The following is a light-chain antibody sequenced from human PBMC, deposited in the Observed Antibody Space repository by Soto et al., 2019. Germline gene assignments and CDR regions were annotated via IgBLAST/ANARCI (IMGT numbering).Light chain of an antibody. CDR2: EVT. CDR1: SSDVGGYNF. J-gene: IGLJ3*02. V-gene: IGLV2-8*01. Sequence: QSALTQPPSASGSPGQSVTISCTGTSSDVGGYNFVSWYQQHPDKVPKTVIYEVTKRPSGVPDRFSGSKSGNTASLTVSGLQAEDEADYYCSSFGGGNKVLFGGGTKVTVL. CDR3: SSFGGGNKVL.